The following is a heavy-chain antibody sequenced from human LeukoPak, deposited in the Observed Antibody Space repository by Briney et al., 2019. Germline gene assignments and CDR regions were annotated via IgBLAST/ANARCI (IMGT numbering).Heavy chain of an antibody. Sequence: LXXXXXGFTFXXXXMNXXXQXXXXGXEXXSXXSSSSSYIYYADSVKGRLTISRDNAKNSLYLQMNSLRAEDTAVYYCARQYDFWSGPERVMDVWGKGTTVTVSS. CDR3: ARQYDFWSGPERVMDV. J-gene: IGHJ6*03. D-gene: IGHD3-3*01. CDR2: XSSSSSYI. V-gene: IGHV3-21*01. CDR1: GFTFXXXX.